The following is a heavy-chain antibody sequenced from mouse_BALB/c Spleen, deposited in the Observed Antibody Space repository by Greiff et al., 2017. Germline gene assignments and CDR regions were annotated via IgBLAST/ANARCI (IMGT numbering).Heavy chain of an antibody. V-gene: IGHV5-4*02. CDR3: ARGYRYDEVYYAMDY. CDR2: ISDGGSYT. D-gene: IGHD2-14*01. Sequence: EVHLVESGGGLVKPGGSLKLSCAASGFTFSDYYMYWVRQTPEKRLEWVATISDGGSYTYYPDSVKGRFTISRDNAKNNLYLQMSSLKSEDTAMYYCARGYRYDEVYYAMDYWGQGTSVTVSS. CDR1: GFTFSDYY. J-gene: IGHJ4*01.